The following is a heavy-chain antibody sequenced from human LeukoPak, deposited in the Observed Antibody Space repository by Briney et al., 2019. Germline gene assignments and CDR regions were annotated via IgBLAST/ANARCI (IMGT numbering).Heavy chain of an antibody. V-gene: IGHV4-4*07. CDR3: AKKALPGNWFDP. CDR1: GDSISTYY. J-gene: IGHJ5*02. CDR2: IYASGNT. Sequence: SETLSLTCTVSGDSISTYYWNWIRQPAGKGLEWIGRIYASGNTNYNPSLKSRVTMSLDTSKNQFSLNLSSVTAADTAMYYCAKKALPGNWFDPWGQGTLVTVSS.